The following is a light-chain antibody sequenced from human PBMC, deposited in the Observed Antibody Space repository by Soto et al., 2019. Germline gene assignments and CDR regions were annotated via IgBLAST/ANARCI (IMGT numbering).Light chain of an antibody. V-gene: IGKV1-5*03. CDR2: KAS. CDR1: QSISSW. Sequence: DIQMTQSPSTLSASVGDRVTITCWASQSISSWLAWYQQNPGKAPKLLFYKASSLEGWVPSRFSDSGSGLEFSPTNSSLQTDDFATYYCQQDNSFPTIGQETKVEIK. CDR3: QQDNSFPT. J-gene: IGKJ1*01.